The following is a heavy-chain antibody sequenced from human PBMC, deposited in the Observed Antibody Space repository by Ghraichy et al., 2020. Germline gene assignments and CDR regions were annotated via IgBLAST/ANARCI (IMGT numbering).Heavy chain of an antibody. CDR1: GGSFSSSSYY. J-gene: IGHJ4*02. V-gene: IGHV4-61*02. Sequence: SQTLSLTCTVSGGSFSSSSYYWSWIRQPAGKGLEWIGRIFTSGSTNYNPSLKSRVTISVDTSKNQFSLKLSSVTAADTAVYYCAREGINADNSGFPLFDYWGQGTLVTVSS. CDR2: IFTSGST. D-gene: IGHD3-22*01. CDR3: AREGINADNSGFPLFDY.